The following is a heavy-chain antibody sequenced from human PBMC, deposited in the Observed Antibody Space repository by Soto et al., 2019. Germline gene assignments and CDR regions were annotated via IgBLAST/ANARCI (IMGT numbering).Heavy chain of an antibody. CDR1: GFTFTSSA. J-gene: IGHJ4*02. V-gene: IGHV1-58*01. Sequence: SVKVSCKASGFTFTSSAVQWVRQARGQRLEWIGWIVVGSGNTNYAQKFQERVAITRDMSTSTAYMELSSLRSEDTAVYYCAALGNTALEPFDYWGQGTLVTVSS. D-gene: IGHD5-18*01. CDR2: IVVGSGNT. CDR3: AALGNTALEPFDY.